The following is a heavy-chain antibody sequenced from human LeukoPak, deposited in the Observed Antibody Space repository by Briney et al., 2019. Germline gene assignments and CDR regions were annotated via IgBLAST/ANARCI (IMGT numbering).Heavy chain of an antibody. CDR2: ISSDGGST. CDR1: GFTFSTYA. V-gene: IGHV3-64*01. J-gene: IGHJ4*02. D-gene: IGHD5-18*01. CDR3: ARAPLGYTYGYFDY. Sequence: GGSLRLSRAASGFTFSTYAMHWVRQAPGKGLEHVSAISSDGGSTYYANSVKGRFTISRDNSKNTLYLQMGSLRTEDMAVYYCARAPLGYTYGYFDYWGQGTLVTVSS.